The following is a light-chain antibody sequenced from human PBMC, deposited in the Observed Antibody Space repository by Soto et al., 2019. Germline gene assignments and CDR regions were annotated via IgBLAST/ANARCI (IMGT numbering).Light chain of an antibody. J-gene: IGKJ5*01. CDR3: QQYNSYSIT. CDR2: DVS. CDR1: QSISRW. V-gene: IGKV1-5*01. Sequence: TPSPPTLSASVGERVTIRCRASQSISRWLAWYQQTKGRAPKLLIYDVSSLKSGVPSRFRGRGSGTEFTLPISRLQTDDFSTYYCQQYNSYSITFGQGTRLEIK.